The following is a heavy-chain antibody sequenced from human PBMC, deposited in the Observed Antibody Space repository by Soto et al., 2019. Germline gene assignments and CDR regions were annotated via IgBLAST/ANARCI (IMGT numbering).Heavy chain of an antibody. CDR2: IHHTGST. CDR3: ARGGELLLPNYFDY. Sequence: SETLSLTCAVDGGSCSAYYWSWIRQPPGKGLEWIGEIHHTGSTNYNPSLKSRVTISVDTSKNQFSLNLRSVTAADTAVYYCARGGELLLPNYFDYLGQGTLVTGSS. J-gene: IGHJ4*02. V-gene: IGHV4-34*01. D-gene: IGHD3-10*01. CDR1: GGSCSAYY.